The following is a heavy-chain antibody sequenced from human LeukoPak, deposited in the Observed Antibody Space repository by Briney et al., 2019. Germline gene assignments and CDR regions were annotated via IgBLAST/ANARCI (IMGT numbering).Heavy chain of an antibody. CDR3: ARDRSSSSGVNAFDI. V-gene: IGHV1-2*02. D-gene: IGHD6-13*01. Sequence: ASVKVSCKASGYTFTAYYIHWVRQAPGQGLEWMGWINPNSGATNYAQEFQGRVTMTRDTSISTAYMELSRLTSDDTAVYYCARDRSSSSGVNAFDIWGQGTMVTVSS. CDR1: GYTFTAYY. J-gene: IGHJ3*02. CDR2: INPNSGAT.